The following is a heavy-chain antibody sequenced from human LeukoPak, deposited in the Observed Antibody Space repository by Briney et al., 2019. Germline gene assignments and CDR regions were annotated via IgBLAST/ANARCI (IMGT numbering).Heavy chain of an antibody. CDR2: IRKKGYGETT. J-gene: IGHJ4*02. D-gene: IGHD4-17*01. V-gene: IGHV3-49*03. Sequence: GGSLRLSCTASGFTFGDDAWSWFRQAPGKGVEWICFIRKKGYGETTDYAASVRGRFTISRDDAKSIAYLQMNSLKTEDTALYCCSRGLHDYGDSNYYFDQWGRGTLVTVSS. CDR3: SRGLHDYGDSNYYFDQ. CDR1: GFTFGDDA.